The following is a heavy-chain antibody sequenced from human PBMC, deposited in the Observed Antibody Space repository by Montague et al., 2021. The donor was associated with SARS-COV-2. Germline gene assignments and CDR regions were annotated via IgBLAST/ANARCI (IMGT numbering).Heavy chain of an antibody. V-gene: IGHV4-31*03. D-gene: IGHD3-22*01. CDR3: ARLAMYYYESSGYA. CDR2: IYNSGST. Sequence: TLSLTCNVSGGSLSSGGYYWSWLRQHPGKGLEWIGYIYNSGSTYYNPSLKGRLTISLDTSQNQFSLKLSSVTAADTAVYYCARLAMYYYESSGYAWGQGTLVTVSS. J-gene: IGHJ5*02. CDR1: GGSLSSGGYY.